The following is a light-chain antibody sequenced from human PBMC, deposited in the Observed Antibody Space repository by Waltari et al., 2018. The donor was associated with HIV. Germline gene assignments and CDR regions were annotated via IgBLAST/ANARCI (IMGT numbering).Light chain of an antibody. CDR2: DDD. CDR3: GTWDTTLSAVV. Sequence: QSVLTQPPSVSAAPGETVIISCSGSGSNIRNNYVSCYQQLPGTAPKLFISDDDLRHSGIPDRFSGSRSGTSATLGITGLQTGDEADYYCGTWDTTLSAVVFGGGTKLTVL. V-gene: IGLV1-51*01. J-gene: IGLJ2*01. CDR1: GSNIRNNY.